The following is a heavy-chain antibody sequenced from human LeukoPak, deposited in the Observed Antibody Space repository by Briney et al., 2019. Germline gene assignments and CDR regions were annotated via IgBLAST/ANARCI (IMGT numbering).Heavy chain of an antibody. D-gene: IGHD1-26*01. J-gene: IGHJ4*02. CDR3: ARAFVWEPRLIDY. Sequence: SQTLSLTCTASGDSISSGDYYWSWIRQPAGKGLEWIGRISSSGSTNYNPSLKSRVTISVDTSKNQFSLKLSSVTAADTAVYYCARAFVWEPRLIDYWGQGTLVTVSS. CDR2: ISSSGST. CDR1: GDSISSGDYY. V-gene: IGHV4-61*02.